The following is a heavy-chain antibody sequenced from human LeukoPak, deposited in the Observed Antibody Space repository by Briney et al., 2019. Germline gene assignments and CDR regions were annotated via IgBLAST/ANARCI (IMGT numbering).Heavy chain of an antibody. CDR2: IWYDGSNK. Sequence: PGGSLRLSCAASGFTFSSYGMHWVRQAPGKGLEWVAVIWYDGSNKYYADSVKGRFTISRDNSKNTLYLQMNSLRAEDTAVYYCARGSTYYYDSSGYSDFDYWGQGTLVTVSS. CDR1: GFTFSSYG. CDR3: ARGSTYYYDSSGYSDFDY. V-gene: IGHV3-33*01. J-gene: IGHJ4*02. D-gene: IGHD3-22*01.